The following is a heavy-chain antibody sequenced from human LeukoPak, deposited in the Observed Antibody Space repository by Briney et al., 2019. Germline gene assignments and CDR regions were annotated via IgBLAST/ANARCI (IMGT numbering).Heavy chain of an antibody. Sequence: SETLSLTCTVSGGSSSSHHWSWIRQPPGKGLVWIGYINYSGTTKYNPSLKSRVIMSVDTSKNQFSLRLTSVTAADTAVYYCARGPEGSGSYMCDYWGQGTRVTVSS. CDR2: INYSGTT. V-gene: IGHV4-59*11. CDR1: GGSSSSHH. J-gene: IGHJ4*02. D-gene: IGHD3-10*01. CDR3: ARGPEGSGSYMCDY.